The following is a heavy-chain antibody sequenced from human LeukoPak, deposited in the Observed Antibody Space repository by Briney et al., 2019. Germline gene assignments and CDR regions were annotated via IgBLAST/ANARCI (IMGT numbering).Heavy chain of an antibody. V-gene: IGHV4-39*01. CDR3: ARHVIVLLWFGELLRSSLWFDP. Sequence: SETLSLTCTVSGGSISSSYYWGWIRQPPGKGLEWIGSVYSSGSTYYNPSLKSRVTISVDTSKNQFSLKLSSVTAADTAVYYCARHVIVLLWFGELLRSSLWFDPWGQGTLVTVSS. D-gene: IGHD3-10*01. CDR1: GGSISSSYY. CDR2: VYSSGST. J-gene: IGHJ5*02.